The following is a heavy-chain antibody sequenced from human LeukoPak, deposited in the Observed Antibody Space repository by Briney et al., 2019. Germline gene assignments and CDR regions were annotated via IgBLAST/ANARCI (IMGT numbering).Heavy chain of an antibody. CDR1: GYSISSGYY. D-gene: IGHD3-22*01. J-gene: IGHJ5*02. CDR2: IYHSGST. V-gene: IGHV4-38-2*02. Sequence: SETLSLTCTVSGYSISSGYYWGWIRQPPGKGLEWIGSIYHSGSTYYNPSLKSRVTISVDTSKNQFSLKLSSVTAADTAVYYCARRVDYYDSSGLVRWFDPWGQGTLVTVSS. CDR3: ARRVDYYDSSGLVRWFDP.